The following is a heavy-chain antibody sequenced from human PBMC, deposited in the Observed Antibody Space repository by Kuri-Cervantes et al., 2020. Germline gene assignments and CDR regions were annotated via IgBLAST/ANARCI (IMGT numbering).Heavy chain of an antibody. V-gene: IGHV4-59*10. J-gene: IGHJ6*02. D-gene: IGHD7-27*01. CDR3: ARGRLGTYYYYYGMDV. Sequence: SETLSLTCAVYGGSFSGYYWSWIRQPPGKGLEWIGRIYTSGSTNYNPSLKSRVTMSVDTSKNQFSLKLSSVTAADTAVYYCARGRLGTYYYYYGMDVWGQGTTVTVSS. CDR2: IYTSGST. CDR1: GGSFSGYY.